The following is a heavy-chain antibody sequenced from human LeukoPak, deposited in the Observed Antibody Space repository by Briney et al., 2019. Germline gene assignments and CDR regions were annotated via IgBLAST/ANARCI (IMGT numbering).Heavy chain of an antibody. CDR3: ASLHG. V-gene: IGHV4-59*08. J-gene: IGHJ4*02. D-gene: IGHD4-11*01. CDR1: GGSITTYY. CDR2: VYYSGVT. Sequence: SETLSLTCSVSGGSITTYYWTWLRQSPGKAPEWIGFVYYSGVTNYNPSLKSRVTISVDTSKNQFSLKLSSVTAADTAVYYCASLHGWGQGTLVTVSS.